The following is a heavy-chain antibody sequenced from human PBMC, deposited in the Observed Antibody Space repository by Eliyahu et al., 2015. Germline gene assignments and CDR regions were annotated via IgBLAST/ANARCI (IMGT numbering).Heavy chain of an antibody. CDR3: AKDGGIGAARLLPDY. Sequence: GGVVQPGGSLRLXCAASGFTFSSYGMHWVRQAPGKGLEWVAFIRYDGSNKYYADSVKGRFTISRDNSKNXLYLQMNSLRAEDTAVYYCAKDGGIGAARLLPDYWGQGTLVTVXS. V-gene: IGHV3-30*02. J-gene: IGHJ4*02. D-gene: IGHD6-6*01. CDR1: GFTFSSYG. CDR2: IRYDGSNK.